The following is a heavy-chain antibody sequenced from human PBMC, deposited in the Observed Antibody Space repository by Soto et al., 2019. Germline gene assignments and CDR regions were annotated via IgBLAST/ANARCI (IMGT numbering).Heavy chain of an antibody. J-gene: IGHJ6*02. CDR3: ARHLLTEQYYYYGMDV. D-gene: IGHD7-27*01. V-gene: IGHV5-51*01. CDR2: IYPGDSDT. CDR1: GYSFTSYW. Sequence: PGESLKISCKGSGYSFTSYWIGWVRQMPGKGLEWMGIIYPGDSDTRYSPSFQGQVTISADKSISTAYLQWSSLKASDTAMYYCARHLLTEQYYYYGMDVWGQGTTVTVSS.